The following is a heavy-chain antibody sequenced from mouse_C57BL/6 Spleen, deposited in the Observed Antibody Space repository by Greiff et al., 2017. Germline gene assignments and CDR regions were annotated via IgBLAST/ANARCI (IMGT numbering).Heavy chain of an antibody. CDR1: GYAFSSSW. J-gene: IGHJ4*01. CDR3: ATPYRSYAMDY. CDR2: IYPGDGDT. Sequence: VQLQESGPELVKPGASVKISCKASGYAFSSSWMNWVKQRPGKGLEWIGRIYPGDGDTNYNGKFKGKATLTADKSSSTAYMQLSSLTSEDSAVYFCATPYRSYAMDYWGQGTSVTVSS. D-gene: IGHD2-12*01. V-gene: IGHV1-82*01.